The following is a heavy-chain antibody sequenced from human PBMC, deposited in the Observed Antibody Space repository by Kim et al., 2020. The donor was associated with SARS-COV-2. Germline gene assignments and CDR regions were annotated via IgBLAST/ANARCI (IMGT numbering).Heavy chain of an antibody. CDR3: AKARSGIAEAGTNY. V-gene: IGHV3-23*01. Sequence: GGSLRLSCAASGFTFSSYAMSWVRQAPGKGLEWVSAISGSGGISSYYADSVKGRFTISRDNAKNTLYLQMNSLRAEDTAVYYCAKARSGIAEAGTNYWGQGTLVTVSS. CDR2: ISGSGGISS. CDR1: GFTFSSYA. J-gene: IGHJ4*02. D-gene: IGHD6-13*01.